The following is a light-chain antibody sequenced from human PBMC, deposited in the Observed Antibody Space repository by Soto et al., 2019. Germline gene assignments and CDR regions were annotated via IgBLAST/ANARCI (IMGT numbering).Light chain of an antibody. J-gene: IGKJ1*01. CDR2: DAS. V-gene: IGKV3-20*01. CDR3: QQYNNWPPWT. CDR1: QSVSSSY. Sequence: EILLTQSPCTLSLSPGERATLSCRASQSVSSSYLAWYQQKPGQAPRLLIYDASSRATGIPDRFSGGGSGTEFTLTISSLQPEDFAVYYCQQYNNWPPWTFGQGTKVDIK.